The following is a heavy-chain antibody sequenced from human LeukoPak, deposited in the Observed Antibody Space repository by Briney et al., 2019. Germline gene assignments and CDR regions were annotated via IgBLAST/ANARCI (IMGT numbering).Heavy chain of an antibody. Sequence: PSETLSLTCTVSGGSISSYYWSWIRQPPGKGLEWIGYIYYSGSTNYNPSLKSRVTISVDTSKNQFSLKLSSVTAADTAVYYCARGVQGRIAAAGFFDYWGQGTLVTVSS. CDR2: IYYSGST. D-gene: IGHD6-13*01. V-gene: IGHV4-59*01. CDR3: ARGVQGRIAAAGFFDY. CDR1: GGSISSYY. J-gene: IGHJ4*02.